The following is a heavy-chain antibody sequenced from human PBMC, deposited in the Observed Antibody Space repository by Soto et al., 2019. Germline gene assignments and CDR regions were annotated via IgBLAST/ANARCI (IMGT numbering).Heavy chain of an antibody. J-gene: IGHJ3*02. Sequence: VQLLESGGGLVQPGGSLRLSCAASGFTLSSYAMSWVRQAPGKGLEWVSDISGSGVSTYYADSVKRRFTISRDNSKNTLYLQMNNLRAEDTAVYYCAKDMSIAEGDAFDIWGQGTMVTVSS. V-gene: IGHV3-23*01. CDR1: GFTLSSYA. CDR3: AKDMSIAEGDAFDI. CDR2: ISGSGVST. D-gene: IGHD6-6*01.